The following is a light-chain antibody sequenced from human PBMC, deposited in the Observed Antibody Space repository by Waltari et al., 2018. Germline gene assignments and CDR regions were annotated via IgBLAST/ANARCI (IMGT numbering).Light chain of an antibody. J-gene: IGKJ4*01. CDR1: QYVSGK. CDR3: QQYNDWPGLT. V-gene: IGKV3-15*01. CDR2: GAS. Sequence: EIVMTQSPATLSVSPGERVTLSCRASQYVSGKLAWYQQKPGLAPRLLISGASTRATGVPARFSGSWSGTEFTLTISSLQSEDFAVYYCQQYNDWPGLTFGGGTRVEIK.